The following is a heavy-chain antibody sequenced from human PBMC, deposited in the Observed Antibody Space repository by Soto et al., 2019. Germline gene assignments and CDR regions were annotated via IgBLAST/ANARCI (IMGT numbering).Heavy chain of an antibody. CDR3: AKSVTTVTSDYYYYYMDV. CDR2: ISYDGSNK. V-gene: IGHV3-30*18. D-gene: IGHD4-17*01. Sequence: GGSLRLSCAASGFTFSSYGMHWVRQAPGKGLEWVAVISYDGSNKYYADSVKGRFTMSRDNSKNTLYLQMNSLRAEDTAVYYCAKSVTTVTSDYYYYYMDVWGKGTTVTVSS. J-gene: IGHJ6*03. CDR1: GFTFSSYG.